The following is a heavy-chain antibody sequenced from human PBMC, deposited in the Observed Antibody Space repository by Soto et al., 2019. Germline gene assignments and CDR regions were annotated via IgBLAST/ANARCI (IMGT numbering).Heavy chain of an antibody. CDR3: AGDRGVTIFGVVIPRGMDV. CDR2: ISYDGSNK. Sequence: PVGSLRLSCAASGFTFSSYAMHWVRQAPGKGLEWVAVISYDGSNKYYADSVKGRFTISRDNSKNTLYLQMNSLRAEDTAVYYCAGDRGVTIFGVVIPRGMDVWGQGTTVTVSS. CDR1: GFTFSSYA. J-gene: IGHJ6*02. D-gene: IGHD3-3*01. V-gene: IGHV3-30-3*01.